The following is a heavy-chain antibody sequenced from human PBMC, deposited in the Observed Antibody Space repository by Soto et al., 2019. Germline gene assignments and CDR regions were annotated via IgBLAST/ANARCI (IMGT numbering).Heavy chain of an antibody. CDR1: GGSISSYY. Sequence: PSETLSLTCTVSGGSISSYYWSWIRQPPGKGLEWIGYIYYSGSTNYNPSLKSRVTISADTSKNQFSLKLSSVTAADTAVYYCARSREGIAAAGQYYFDYWGQGTLVTVSS. J-gene: IGHJ4*02. CDR2: IYYSGST. V-gene: IGHV4-59*01. CDR3: ARSREGIAAAGQYYFDY. D-gene: IGHD6-13*01.